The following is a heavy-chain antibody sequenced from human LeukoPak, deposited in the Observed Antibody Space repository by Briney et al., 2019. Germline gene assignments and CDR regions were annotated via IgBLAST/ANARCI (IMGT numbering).Heavy chain of an antibody. J-gene: IGHJ6*02. Sequence: ASVKVSCKASGYTFTGYYMHWVRQAPGQGLEWMGWINPNSGGTNYAQKFQGRVTMTRDTSISTAYMELSRLRSEDTAVYYCARGVIVVVTARFGMDVWGQGTTVTVSS. D-gene: IGHD2-21*02. V-gene: IGHV1-2*02. CDR2: INPNSGGT. CDR3: ARGVIVVVTARFGMDV. CDR1: GYTFTGYY.